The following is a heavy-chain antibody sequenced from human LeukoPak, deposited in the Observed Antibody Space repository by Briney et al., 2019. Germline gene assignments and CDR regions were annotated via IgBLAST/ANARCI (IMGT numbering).Heavy chain of an antibody. CDR3: ARRGYGDSIDY. CDR2: IYYSGST. Sequence: PSETLSLTCTVSDGSISSSGYYWAWIRQPPGKGLEWIGSIYYSGSTYYNPSLKSRVTISIDTSKNQFSLRLSSVTAADTAVYYCARRGYGDSIDYWGQGTLVTVSS. J-gene: IGHJ4*02. D-gene: IGHD4-17*01. CDR1: DGSISSSGYY. V-gene: IGHV4-39*07.